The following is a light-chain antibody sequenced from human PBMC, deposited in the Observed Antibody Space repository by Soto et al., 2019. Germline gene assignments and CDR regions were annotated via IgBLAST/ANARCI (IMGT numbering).Light chain of an antibody. J-gene: IGKJ1*01. CDR1: QSVTSSF. Sequence: EIVLTQYPGTLSLSPGERATLSCRASQSVTSSFLAWYQQKPGQAPRLLIYGASSRAADIPDRFSGSESGTLFTLAISRLEPEDFAVDYCQEYGSSPKTFGQGTKVAIK. CDR3: QEYGSSPKT. CDR2: GAS. V-gene: IGKV3-20*01.